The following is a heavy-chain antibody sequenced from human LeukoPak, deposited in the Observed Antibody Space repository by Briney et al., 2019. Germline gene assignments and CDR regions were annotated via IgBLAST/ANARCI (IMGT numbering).Heavy chain of an antibody. CDR2: IYYSGST. D-gene: IGHD6-13*01. J-gene: IGHJ3*02. CDR1: GGSISSYY. Sequence: SETLSLTCTVSGGSISSYYWSWIRQPPGKGLEWIGYIYYSGSTNYNPSLKSRVTISVDTSKNQFSLKLSSVTAADTAVYYCARFSASPKRYSRDDAFDIWGQGTMVTVSS. CDR3: ARFSASPKRYSRDDAFDI. V-gene: IGHV4-59*01.